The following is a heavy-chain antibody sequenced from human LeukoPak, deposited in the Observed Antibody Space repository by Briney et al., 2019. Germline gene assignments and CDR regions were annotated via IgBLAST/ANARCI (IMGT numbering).Heavy chain of an antibody. V-gene: IGHV3-73*01. J-gene: IGHJ4*02. CDR1: GFTFGGSA. Sequence: QPGGSLRLSCAASGFTFGGSAMHWVRQASGKGLEWVGRIRSKANNYATAYAASVKGRFTVSRDDSKNTAYLQMNSLKTEDTAVYYCTRFYDFGLDYWGQGTLVTVSS. D-gene: IGHD3-3*01. CDR3: TRFYDFGLDY. CDR2: IRSKANNYAT.